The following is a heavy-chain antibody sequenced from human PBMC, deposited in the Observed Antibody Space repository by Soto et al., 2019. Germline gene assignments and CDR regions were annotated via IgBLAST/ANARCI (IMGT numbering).Heavy chain of an antibody. Sequence: SETLCLTCTVSGGSISSYYWSWIRQPPGKGLEWIGYIYYSGSTNYNPSLKSRVTISVDTSKNQFSLKLSSVTAADTAVYYCARHALNILTGYFTFYFDYWGQGTLVTVSS. CDR1: GGSISSYY. D-gene: IGHD3-9*01. CDR3: ARHALNILTGYFTFYFDY. J-gene: IGHJ4*02. V-gene: IGHV4-59*08. CDR2: IYYSGST.